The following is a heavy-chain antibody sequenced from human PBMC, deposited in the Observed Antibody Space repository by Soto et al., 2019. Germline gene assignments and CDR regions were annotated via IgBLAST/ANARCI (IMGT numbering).Heavy chain of an antibody. V-gene: IGHV3-30*18. J-gene: IGHJ4*02. CDR1: GFTFSSYG. CDR3: AKGAGCDY. Sequence: QVPLVESGGGVVQPGRSLRLSCAASGFTFSSYGMHWVRQAPGKGLEWVAVISYDGSNKYYADSVKGRFTISRDNSKYTLYRQMNRLRAEDTAVYYCAKGAGCDYWGEGSLVTVS. CDR2: ISYDGSNK.